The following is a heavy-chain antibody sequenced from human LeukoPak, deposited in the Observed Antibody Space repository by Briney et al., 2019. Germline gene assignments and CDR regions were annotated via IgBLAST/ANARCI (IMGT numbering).Heavy chain of an antibody. J-gene: IGHJ4*02. V-gene: IGHV3-23*01. CDR2: ISGSGGST. CDR3: ARDNGWSADF. CDR1: GFTFSSYA. Sequence: GGSLRLSCAASGFTFSSYAMSWVRQAPEKGLEWVSVISGSGGSTYYADSVKGRFTISRDNSKNTLYLQMNSLRAEDTAVYYCARDNGWSADFWGQGTLVTVSS. D-gene: IGHD2-15*01.